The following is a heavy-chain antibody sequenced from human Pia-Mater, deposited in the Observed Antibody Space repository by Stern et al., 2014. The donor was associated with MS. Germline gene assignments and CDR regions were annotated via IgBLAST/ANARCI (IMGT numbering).Heavy chain of an antibody. CDR1: GFSLSTSGMR. D-gene: IGHD3-3*01. Sequence: ESGPALVKPTQTLTLTCTFSGFSLSTSGMRVSWIRQPPGKALEWLARIDWDYDKFYSTSLKTRLTISKDTSKNQVVLTMTNMDPVDIATYYCARSPPYYEFWNDYYYFDYWGQGTLVAVSS. V-gene: IGHV2-70*04. J-gene: IGHJ4*02. CDR3: ARSPPYYEFWNDYYYFDY. CDR2: IDWDYDK.